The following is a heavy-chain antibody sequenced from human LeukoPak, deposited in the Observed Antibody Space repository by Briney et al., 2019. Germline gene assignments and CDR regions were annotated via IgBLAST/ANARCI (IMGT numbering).Heavy chain of an antibody. CDR2: IDCSGST. CDR1: GGSVSGSSYY. J-gene: IGHJ5*01. CDR3: ARQGENYSWLDS. V-gene: IGHV4-39*01. D-gene: IGHD1-7*01. Sequence: SQTLSLTCTVAGGSVSGSSYYWAWIRQPPGKGLEFIVSIDCSGSTYYNRSLKRRVTISVETSSNQFSLKLSSLTAAVTTVHYCARQGENYSWLDSWGQETLVTVSP.